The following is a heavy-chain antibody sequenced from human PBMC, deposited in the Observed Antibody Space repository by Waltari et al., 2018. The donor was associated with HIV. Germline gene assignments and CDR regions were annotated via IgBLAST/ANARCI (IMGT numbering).Heavy chain of an antibody. CDR3: ARGGFYGSGSKVN. CDR1: GFHFSSYW. D-gene: IGHD3-10*01. V-gene: IGHV3-7*04. CDR2: IKQDGSEK. Sequence: EVQLVESGGGLVQPGGSLRLSCAASGFHFSSYWMGSVRQAPGKGREWVANIKQDGSEKYYVDSVNGRFTISRDNAENSLYLQMNSLRAEDTAVYYCARGGFYGSGSKVNWGQGTLVTVSS. J-gene: IGHJ4*02.